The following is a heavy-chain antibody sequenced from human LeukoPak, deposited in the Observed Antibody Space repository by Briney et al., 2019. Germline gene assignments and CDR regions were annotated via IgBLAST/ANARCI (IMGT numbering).Heavy chain of an antibody. J-gene: IGHJ4*02. Sequence: GGSLRLSCAASGFTLGRYWMHWFRQAPGRGLVWVARSNSEGKITDYADSVRGRFTTSRDNTKNTVYLQMSSLRAEDTGVYYCARDHHDFWSGYPNYWGQGTLVIVSS. CDR2: SNSEGKIT. CDR3: ARDHHDFWSGYPNY. D-gene: IGHD3-3*01. CDR1: GFTLGRYW. V-gene: IGHV3-74*01.